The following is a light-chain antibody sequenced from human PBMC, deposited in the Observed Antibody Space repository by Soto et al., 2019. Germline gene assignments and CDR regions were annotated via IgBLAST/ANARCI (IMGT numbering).Light chain of an antibody. Sequence: EIVLTQSPGTLSLSPGERATLSCRASQSVSNNYLAWYQQKPGQAPRLLIYGASNRATGIPDRFSGSGSGTDFTLTIRRLEPEDFAVYYCQQYNNWWTFGQGTKVDIK. CDR1: QSVSNNY. V-gene: IGKV3-20*01. J-gene: IGKJ1*01. CDR3: QQYNNWWT. CDR2: GAS.